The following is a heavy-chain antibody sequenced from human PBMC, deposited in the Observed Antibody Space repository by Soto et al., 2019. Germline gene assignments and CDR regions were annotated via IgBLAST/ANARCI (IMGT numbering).Heavy chain of an antibody. V-gene: IGHV3-53*01. CDR1: GLTVSSNY. J-gene: IGHJ4*02. D-gene: IGHD6-13*01. CDR2: IYSGGST. Sequence: HPGGSLRLSCAASGLTVSSNYMSWVRQAPGKGLEWVSVIYSGGSTYYADSVKGRFTISRDNSKNTLYLQMNSLRAEDTAVYYCASSYLSAGTGLFDYWGQGALVTVSS. CDR3: ASSYLSAGTGLFDY.